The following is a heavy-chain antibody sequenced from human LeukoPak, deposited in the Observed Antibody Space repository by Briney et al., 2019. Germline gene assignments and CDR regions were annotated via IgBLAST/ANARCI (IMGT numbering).Heavy chain of an antibody. CDR2: ISSSGYAI. CDR3: ARDFPFYGSGSYSNYFDY. CDR1: GFTFGSSV. J-gene: IGHJ4*02. D-gene: IGHD3-10*01. V-gene: IGHV3-48*03. Sequence: GGSLRLSCAASGFTFGSSVMSWVRQAPEKGLEWVSHISSSGYAIYYADSVKGRFTISRDNAKNSLYLQMNSLRAEDTAVYYCARDFPFYGSGSYSNYFDYWGQGTLVTVSS.